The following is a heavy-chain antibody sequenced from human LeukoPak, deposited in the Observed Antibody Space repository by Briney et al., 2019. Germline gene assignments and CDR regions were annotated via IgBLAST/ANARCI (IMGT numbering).Heavy chain of an antibody. Sequence: EASVKVSCKASGGTFSSYAISWVRQAPGQGLEWMGGIIPIFGTANYAQKFQGRVTITADESTSTAYMELSSLRSEDTAVYYCARSRPAGSIVLMVYAMEYYYYGMDVWGQGTTVTVSS. D-gene: IGHD2-8*01. CDR2: IIPIFGTA. J-gene: IGHJ6*02. V-gene: IGHV1-69*13. CDR1: GGTFSSYA. CDR3: ARSRPAGSIVLMVYAMEYYYYGMDV.